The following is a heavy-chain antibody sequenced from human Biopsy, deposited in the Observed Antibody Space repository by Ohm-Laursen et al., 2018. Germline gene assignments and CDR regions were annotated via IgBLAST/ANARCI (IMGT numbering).Heavy chain of an antibody. J-gene: IGHJ6*02. D-gene: IGHD3-22*01. CDR2: IYYDGSDK. CDR3: AREWLSNQQDYYGMDV. Sequence: SLRLSCAASGFSFSSYGMHWVRQAPGKGLEWVALIYYDGSDKYYADSVKGRFTISRDNSGNTLYLQMNSLRAEDTAVYYCAREWLSNQQDYYGMDVWGQGTTVTVSS. V-gene: IGHV3-33*01. CDR1: GFSFSSYG.